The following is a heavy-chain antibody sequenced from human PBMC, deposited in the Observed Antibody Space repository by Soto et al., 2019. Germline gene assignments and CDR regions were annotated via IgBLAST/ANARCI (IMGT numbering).Heavy chain of an antibody. V-gene: IGHV1-2*02. J-gene: IGHJ5*02. CDR3: ARGGGTILAPLP. CDR2: INPNSGAT. Sequence: ASVKVSCKASGYTFTGYFIHWVRQAPGQGLEWMGYINPNSGATKYAQKFQGGVTLTRDTSISTAYMELTMLRSDDTAVYYCARGGGTILAPLPWGQGTLVTVSS. CDR1: GYTFTGYF. D-gene: IGHD3-3*01.